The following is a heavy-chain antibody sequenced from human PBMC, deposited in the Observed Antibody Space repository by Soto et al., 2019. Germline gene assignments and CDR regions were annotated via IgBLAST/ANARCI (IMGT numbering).Heavy chain of an antibody. Sequence: PWRSLRLSCSGSVYNFGGFWMHWLRQAPGKGLVWVSRIDNGGTNTVYADAVKGRFTISRDNAKNTLYLQMNSLRAEDTAVYYCAKDRGRPDAFNIWGQGTMVTVSS. V-gene: IGHV3-74*01. CDR2: IDNGGTNT. J-gene: IGHJ3*02. D-gene: IGHD3-10*01. CDR3: AKDRGRPDAFNI. CDR1: VYNFGGFW.